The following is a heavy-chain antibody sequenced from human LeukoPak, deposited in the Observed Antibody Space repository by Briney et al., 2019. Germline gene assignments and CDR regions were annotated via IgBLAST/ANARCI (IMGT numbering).Heavy chain of an antibody. V-gene: IGHV3-23*01. Sequence: PGGSLRLSCAASGFTFRSYAMSWVRQAPGKGLEWVLAISGSGGSTYYADSVKGRFTISRDNSKNTLYLQMNSLRGEDTAVYYCAKERREQSRDNYFDYWGQGTLVTVSS. J-gene: IGHJ4*02. CDR1: GFTFRSYA. D-gene: IGHD1-26*01. CDR3: AKERREQSRDNYFDY. CDR2: ISGSGGST.